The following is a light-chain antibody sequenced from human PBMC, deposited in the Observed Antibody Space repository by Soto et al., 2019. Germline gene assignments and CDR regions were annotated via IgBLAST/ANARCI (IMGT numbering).Light chain of an antibody. CDR2: EVS. CDR1: SSDVGGYNY. CDR3: SSQTSVNTAV. Sequence: ARTQATCVSGSPGQSVTISCPGTSSDVGGYNYVSWYQQRPGKVPKLMMYEVSKRPSGVSNRFSGSKSGNTASLTSSGLQAEDEADYYRSSQTSVNTAVFGTGTKVTVL. J-gene: IGLJ1*01. V-gene: IGLV2-14*01.